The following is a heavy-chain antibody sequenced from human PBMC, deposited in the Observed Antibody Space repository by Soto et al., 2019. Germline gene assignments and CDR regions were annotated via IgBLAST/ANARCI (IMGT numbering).Heavy chain of an antibody. CDR1: GFTFSNAW. V-gene: IGHV3-15*07. Sequence: GGSLRLSCAASGFTFSNAWMNWVRQAPGKGLEWVGRIKSKTDGGTTDYAAPVKGRFTISRDDSKNTLYLQMNSLKTEDTAVYYCTTGLYSSGWYYSPSYYYYYYGMDVWGQGTTVTVSS. CDR2: IKSKTDGGTT. J-gene: IGHJ6*02. CDR3: TTGLYSSGWYYSPSYYYYYYGMDV. D-gene: IGHD6-19*01.